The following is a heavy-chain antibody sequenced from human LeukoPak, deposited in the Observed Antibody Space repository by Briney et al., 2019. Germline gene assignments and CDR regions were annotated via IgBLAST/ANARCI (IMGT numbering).Heavy chain of an antibody. CDR3: ARTSGYSSSWYWFDP. CDR2: ISYDGSNK. V-gene: IGHV3-30*04. CDR1: GFTFSSYA. J-gene: IGHJ5*02. D-gene: IGHD6-13*01. Sequence: GGSLRLSCAASGFTFSSYAMHWVRQAPGKGLEWVAVISYDGSNKYYADSVKGRFTISRDNSKNTLYLQMNSLRAEDTAVYYCARTSGYSSSWYWFDPWGQGTLVTVSS.